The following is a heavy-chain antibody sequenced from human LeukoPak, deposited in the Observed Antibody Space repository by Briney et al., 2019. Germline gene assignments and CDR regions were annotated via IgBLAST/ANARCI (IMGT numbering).Heavy chain of an antibody. J-gene: IGHJ4*02. Sequence: GASVKVSCKASGYTFTSYYMHWVRQAPGQGLEWMGIINPSGGSTSYAQKFQGRVTMTRDTSTSTVYMELSSLRSEDTAVYYCARGQRGGYSSSWTHYYFDYWGQGTLVTVSS. CDR1: GYTFTSYY. D-gene: IGHD6-13*01. CDR3: ARGQRGGYSSSWTHYYFDY. CDR2: INPSGGST. V-gene: IGHV1-46*01.